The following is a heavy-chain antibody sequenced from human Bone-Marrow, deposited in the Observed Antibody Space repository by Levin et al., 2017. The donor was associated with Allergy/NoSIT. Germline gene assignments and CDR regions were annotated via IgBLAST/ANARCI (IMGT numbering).Heavy chain of an antibody. CDR2: IDPTRGAT. Sequence: GESLKISCSVSGYTFSDYYIHWIRQTPGQGLEWIGWIDPTRGATQFAEKFHARVVLTRDSSISTAYMELGKLRSDDTGLYYCARGGASSNDYWGQGTLVTVSS. D-gene: IGHD6-13*01. CDR3: ARGGASSNDY. V-gene: IGHV1-2*02. CDR1: GYTFSDYY. J-gene: IGHJ4*02.